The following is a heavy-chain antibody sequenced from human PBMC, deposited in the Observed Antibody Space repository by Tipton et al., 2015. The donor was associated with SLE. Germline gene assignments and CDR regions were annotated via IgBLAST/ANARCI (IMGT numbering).Heavy chain of an antibody. Sequence: TLSLTCTVSGGSISGYFWSWIRQPPGKGLEWIGYVHYSGSTNSNPSLKSRVTMSVDTSKNQFSLKLGSVTAADTAVYYCARLPLTSHHYFDFWGQRTLVTVSS. CDR3: ARLPLTSHHYFDF. D-gene: IGHD2-2*01. CDR1: GGSISGYF. J-gene: IGHJ4*02. CDR2: VHYSGST. V-gene: IGHV4-59*01.